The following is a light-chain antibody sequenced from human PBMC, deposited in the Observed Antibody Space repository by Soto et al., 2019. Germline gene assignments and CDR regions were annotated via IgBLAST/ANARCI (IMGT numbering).Light chain of an antibody. V-gene: IGLV2-14*01. CDR2: DVS. Sequence: QSALTQPASVSGSPGQSITISCTGTSSDVGGYNYVSWYQQHPGKAPKLMIYDVSNRPSGVSNRFSGSKSGNTASLTISGLQAEXEAXYYCSSYTSSSTLVFGGGTKVTVL. CDR3: SSYTSSSTLV. CDR1: SSDVGGYNY. J-gene: IGLJ2*01.